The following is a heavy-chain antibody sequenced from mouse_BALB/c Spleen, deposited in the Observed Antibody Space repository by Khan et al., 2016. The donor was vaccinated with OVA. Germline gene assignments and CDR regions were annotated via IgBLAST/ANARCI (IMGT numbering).Heavy chain of an antibody. CDR1: GYSITSDYA. V-gene: IGHV3-2*02. J-gene: IGHJ2*01. CDR3: ASFYGRDFDY. D-gene: IGHD1-1*01. CDR2: ISYSGNT. Sequence: EVQLQESGPGLVKPSQSLSLTCTVTGYSITSDYAWNWIRQFPGNKLEWMGYISYSGNTKYNPSLKSRISITRDTSKNQFFLQLNSVTIEDTATDYCASFYGRDFDYWGQGTTLTVSS.